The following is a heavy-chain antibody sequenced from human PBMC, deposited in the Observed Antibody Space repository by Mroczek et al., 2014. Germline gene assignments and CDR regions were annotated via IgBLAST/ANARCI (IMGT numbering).Heavy chain of an antibody. Sequence: SGAEVKKPGASVKVSCKASGYTFTSYDINWVRQATGQGLEWMGWMNPNSGNTGYAQKFQGRVTMTRNTSISTAYMELSSLRSEDTAVYYCASSPGEYCSSTSCYPDXCWETYGMDVWGQGTTVTVSS. J-gene: IGHJ6*02. CDR1: GYTFTSYD. D-gene: IGHD2-2*01. V-gene: IGHV1-8*01. CDR3: ASSPGEYCSSTSCYPDXCWETYGMDV. CDR2: MNPNSGNT.